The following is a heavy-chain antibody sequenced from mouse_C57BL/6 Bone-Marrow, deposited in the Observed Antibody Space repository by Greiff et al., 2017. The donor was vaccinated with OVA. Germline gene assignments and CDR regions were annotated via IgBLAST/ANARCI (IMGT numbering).Heavy chain of an antibody. CDR2: INYDGSST. Sequence: EVMLVESEGGLVQPGSSMKLSCTASGFTFSDYYMAWVRQVPEKGLEWVANINYDGSSTYYLDSLKSRFIISRDNAKNILYLQMSSLKSEDTATYYCARVYYGSSYYFDYWGQGTTLTVSS. J-gene: IGHJ2*01. CDR3: ARVYYGSSYYFDY. D-gene: IGHD1-1*01. CDR1: GFTFSDYY. V-gene: IGHV5-16*01.